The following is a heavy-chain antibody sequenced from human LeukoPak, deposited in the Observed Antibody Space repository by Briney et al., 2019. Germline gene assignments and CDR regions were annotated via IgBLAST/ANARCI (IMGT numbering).Heavy chain of an antibody. Sequence: SETLSLTCTVSGGSISSYYWSWIRQPAGKGLERIGRIYTSGSTNYNPSLKSRVTMSVDTSKNQFSLKLSSVTAADTAVYYCARQSGSSSGWDPYYFDYWGQGTLVTVSS. CDR1: GGSISSYY. CDR3: ARQSGSSSGWDPYYFDY. D-gene: IGHD6-19*01. J-gene: IGHJ4*02. V-gene: IGHV4-4*07. CDR2: IYTSGST.